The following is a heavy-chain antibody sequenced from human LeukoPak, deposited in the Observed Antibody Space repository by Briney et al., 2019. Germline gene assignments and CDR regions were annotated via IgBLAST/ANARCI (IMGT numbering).Heavy chain of an antibody. J-gene: IGHJ4*02. CDR1: GGSFSGYY. V-gene: IGHV4-34*01. CDR3: ARFLMEATPADY. D-gene: IGHD1-26*01. CDR2: INHSGST. Sequence: SETLSLTCAVYGGSFSGYYWSWIRQPPGKGLEWIGEINHSGSTNYNPSLKSRVTISVDTSKNQFSLKLSSVTAADTAVYYCARFLMEATPADYWGQGTLVTVSS.